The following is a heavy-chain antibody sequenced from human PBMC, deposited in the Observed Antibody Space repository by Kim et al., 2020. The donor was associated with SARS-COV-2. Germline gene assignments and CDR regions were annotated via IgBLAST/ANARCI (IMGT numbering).Heavy chain of an antibody. D-gene: IGHD3-3*01. V-gene: IGHV1-69*13. CDR1: GGTFSSYA. J-gene: IGHJ6*03. CDR3: ARAWDHGITIFGVVYYYYMDV. CDR2: IIPIFGTA. Sequence: SVKVSCKASGGTFSSYAISWVRQAPGQGLEWMGGIIPIFGTANYAQKFQGRVTITADESTSTAYMELSSLRSEDTAVYYCARAWDHGITIFGVVYYYYMDVWGKGTTVTVSS.